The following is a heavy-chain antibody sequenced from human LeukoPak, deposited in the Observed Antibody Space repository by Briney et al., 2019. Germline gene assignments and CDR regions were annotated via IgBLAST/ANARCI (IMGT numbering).Heavy chain of an antibody. D-gene: IGHD2-8*01. CDR3: ARDPEGCTNGACYMGGLNWFDP. CDR2: ISAYNGNT. Sequence: ASVKVSCKASGYTFTSYGISWVRQAPGQGLEWMGWISAYNGNTNYAQKLQGRVTMTTDTSTTTAYMELRSLRSDDTAVYYCARDPEGCTNGACYMGGLNWFDPWGQGTLVTVSS. J-gene: IGHJ5*02. V-gene: IGHV1-18*01. CDR1: GYTFTSYG.